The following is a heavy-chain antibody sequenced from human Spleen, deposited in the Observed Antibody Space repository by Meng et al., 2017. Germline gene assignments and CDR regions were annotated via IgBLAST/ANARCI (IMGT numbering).Heavy chain of an antibody. Sequence: QVRVVQAGAEVKKPGASLKFSCKASGDTFSISAIHWVRQAPGQRLEWMGWINAGNGNTKYSQKFQGRVTITRDTSATTAYMELSSLRSEDTAVYYCARQVPEFYFDYWGQGTLVTVSS. CDR2: INAGNGNT. CDR3: ARQVPEFYFDY. V-gene: IGHV1-3*01. CDR1: GDTFSISA. D-gene: IGHD3-10*01. J-gene: IGHJ4*02.